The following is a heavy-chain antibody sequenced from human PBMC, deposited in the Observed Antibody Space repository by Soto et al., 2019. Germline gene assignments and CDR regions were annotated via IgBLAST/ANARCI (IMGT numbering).Heavy chain of an antibody. D-gene: IGHD2-21*01. CDR1: GYTFTSYG. CDR3: ARARSVVVNPDAFDI. V-gene: IGHV1-18*01. CDR2: ISGYDGNT. J-gene: IGHJ3*02. Sequence: GASVKVSCKASGYTFTSYGIIWVRQAPGQGLEWMGWISGYDGNTNYVQKFQGRVTLTTDTSTRAAYMEVRSLRSDDTAVYYCARARSVVVNPDAFDIWG.